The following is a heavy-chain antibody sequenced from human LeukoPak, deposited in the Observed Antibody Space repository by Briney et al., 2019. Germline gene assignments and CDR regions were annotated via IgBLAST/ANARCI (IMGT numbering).Heavy chain of an antibody. CDR2: ISWNSDNI. V-gene: IGHV3-9*01. CDR1: GFTFDDYA. J-gene: IGHJ4*02. Sequence: GGSLRLSCAASGFTFDDYAMHWVRQVPGKGLEWVSGISWNSDNIDYADSVKGRFTISRDNAKNSLYLQMNSLRSEDTALYYCAANGGGDSGYGNFDYWGQGTLVTVFS. CDR3: AANGGGDSGYGNFDY. D-gene: IGHD5-12*01.